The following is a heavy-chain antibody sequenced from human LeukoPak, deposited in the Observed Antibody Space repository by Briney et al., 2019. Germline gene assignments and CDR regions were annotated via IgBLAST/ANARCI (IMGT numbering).Heavy chain of an antibody. V-gene: IGHV1-46*01. CDR2: INPSGGST. Sequence: ASVKVSCKASGYTFTSYYMHWVRQAPGQGLEWMGIINPSGGSTSYAQKFQGRVTMTRDTSTSTVYMELSSLRSDDTAVYYCARDERAVAGGDYWGQGTLVTVSS. CDR3: ARDERAVAGGDY. D-gene: IGHD6-19*01. CDR1: GYTFTSYY. J-gene: IGHJ4*02.